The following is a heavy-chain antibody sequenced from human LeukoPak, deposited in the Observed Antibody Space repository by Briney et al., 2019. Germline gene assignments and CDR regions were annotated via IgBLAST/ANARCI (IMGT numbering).Heavy chain of an antibody. Sequence: SETLSLTCTVSGGSVSSGSYYWSWIRQPPGKGLEWIGYIYYSGSTNYNPSLKSRVTISVDTSKNQFSLKLSSVTAADTAVYYCAREWGGVDTPAYFDYWGQGTLVTVSS. V-gene: IGHV4-61*01. J-gene: IGHJ4*02. CDR1: GGSVSSGSYY. D-gene: IGHD5-18*01. CDR3: AREWGGVDTPAYFDY. CDR2: IYYSGST.